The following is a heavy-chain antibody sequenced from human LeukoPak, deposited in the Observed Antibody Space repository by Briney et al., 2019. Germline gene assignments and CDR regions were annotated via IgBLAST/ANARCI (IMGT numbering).Heavy chain of an antibody. CDR1: GGTFSSYA. Sequence: SVKVSCKASGGTFSSYAISWVRQAPGQGLEWMGRIIPIFGTANYAQKFQGRVTITTDESTSTAYMELSSLRSEDTAVYYCARDSIHYDFWSGLDYWGQGTLVTVSS. V-gene: IGHV1-69*05. CDR3: ARDSIHYDFWSGLDY. J-gene: IGHJ4*02. CDR2: IIPIFGTA. D-gene: IGHD3-3*01.